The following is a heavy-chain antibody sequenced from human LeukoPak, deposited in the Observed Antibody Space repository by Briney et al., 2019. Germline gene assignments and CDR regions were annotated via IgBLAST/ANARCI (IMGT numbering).Heavy chain of an antibody. CDR2: IYTSGST. D-gene: IGHD3-22*01. CDR3: AREDDSSGYYP. CDR1: GGSISSYY. V-gene: IGHV4-4*07. Sequence: SETLSLTCTVSGGSISSYYWSWIRQPAGKGLEWIGRIYTSGSTNYNPSLKSRVTISVDKSKNQFSLKLSSVTAADTAVYYCAREDDSSGYYPWGQGTLVTVSS. J-gene: IGHJ5*02.